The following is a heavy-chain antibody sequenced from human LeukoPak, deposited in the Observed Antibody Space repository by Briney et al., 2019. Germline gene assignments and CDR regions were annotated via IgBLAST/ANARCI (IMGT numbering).Heavy chain of an antibody. Sequence: PGGSLTLSCAASGFTFSSNAMSWVRRPPGKGLEWVSAISGSGGSTYYADSVKGRFTISRDNSKNTLYLQMNSLRAEDTAVYYCAKDVGSSWPRFYYYYGVDVWGQGTTVTVSS. J-gene: IGHJ6*02. CDR1: GFTFSSNA. CDR3: AKDVGSSWPRFYYYYGVDV. V-gene: IGHV3-23*01. D-gene: IGHD6-13*01. CDR2: ISGSGGST.